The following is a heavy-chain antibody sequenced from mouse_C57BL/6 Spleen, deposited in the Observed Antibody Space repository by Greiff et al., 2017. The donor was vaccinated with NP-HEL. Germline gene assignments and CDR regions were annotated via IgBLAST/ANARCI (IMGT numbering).Heavy chain of an antibody. D-gene: IGHD1-1*01. CDR3: ARTGNKFITTVVENAMDY. V-gene: IGHV1-7*01. CDR1: GYTFTSYW. J-gene: IGHJ4*01. Sequence: QVQLQQSGAELAKPGASVKLSCKASGYTFTSYWMHWVKQRPGQGLEWIGYINPSSGYTKYNQKFKDKATLTADKSSSTAYMQLSSLTYEDSAVYYCARTGNKFITTVVENAMDYWGQGTSVTVSS. CDR2: INPSSGYT.